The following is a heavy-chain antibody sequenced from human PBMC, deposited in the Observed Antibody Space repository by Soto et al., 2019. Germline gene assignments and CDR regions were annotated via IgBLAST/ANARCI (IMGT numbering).Heavy chain of an antibody. V-gene: IGHV4-30-4*01. J-gene: IGHJ4*02. CDR2: IYYSGST. CDR1: GGSISSGDYY. D-gene: IGHD1-20*01. CDR3: ARTQYNWNDVQPFGD. Sequence: QVQLQESGPGLVKPSQTLSLTCTVSGGSISSGDYYWSWIRQPPGKGLEWIGYIYYSGSTYYNPSLKIRVTISVDTSKNQFSLKLSSVTAADTAVYYCARTQYNWNDVQPFGDWGQGTLVTVSS.